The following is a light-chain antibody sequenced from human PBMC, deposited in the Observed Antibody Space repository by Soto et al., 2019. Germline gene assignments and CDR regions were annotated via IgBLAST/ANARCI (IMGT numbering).Light chain of an antibody. CDR2: AAS. V-gene: IGKV1-39*01. J-gene: IGKJ2*01. CDR3: QQSYRAPYT. Sequence: IHLTQSPSSLSTSVGDSVTITCRASQSISNFLNWYQHKPGKAPDLLIYAASTLFSGVPSRFRGSGSGTDFTLTITSLQPEDFATYYCQQSYRAPYTFGQGTKLEIK. CDR1: QSISNF.